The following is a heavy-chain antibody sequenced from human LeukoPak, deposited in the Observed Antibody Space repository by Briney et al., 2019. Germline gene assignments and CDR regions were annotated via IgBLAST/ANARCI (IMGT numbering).Heavy chain of an antibody. CDR2: INPSGGST. CDR3: ARDRTTVVTAGGFDY. J-gene: IGHJ4*02. D-gene: IGHD4-23*01. V-gene: IGHV1-46*01. Sequence: ASVKVSCKASGYTFTSYYMHWVRQAPGQGLEWMGIINPSGGSTSYAQKFQGRVTMTRDTSTSTVYMELSSLRSEDTAVYYCARDRTTVVTAGGFDYWGQGTLVTVSS. CDR1: GYTFTSYY.